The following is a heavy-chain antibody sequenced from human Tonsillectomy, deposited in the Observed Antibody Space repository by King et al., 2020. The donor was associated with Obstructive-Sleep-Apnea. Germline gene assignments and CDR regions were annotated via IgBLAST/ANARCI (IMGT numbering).Heavy chain of an antibody. V-gene: IGHV4-59*01. CDR2: IFYSGST. J-gene: IGHJ4*02. Sequence: VQLQESGPGLVKPSETLSLTCTVSGGSIRSYYWSWIRQPPGKGLEGIGYIFYSGSTNYNPSLKSRVTISVDTSKNQFSLKMCSVTAADTAVYYCARGGSSGYYRDPFDYWGQGTLVTVSS. CDR1: GGSIRSYY. CDR3: ARGGSSGYYRDPFDY. D-gene: IGHD3-22*01.